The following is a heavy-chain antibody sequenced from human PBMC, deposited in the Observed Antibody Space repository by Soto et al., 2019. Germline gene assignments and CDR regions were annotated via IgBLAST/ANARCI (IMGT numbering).Heavy chain of an antibody. CDR2: INPHRGDT. Sequence: QVKLVQSGAEVKKPGASVKVSYVASGYTFTDHYIHWVRQAPGQGLEWMGWINPHRGDTIYAQKFQGRVTLTRDTSISTAYMELSRLRSDDTAVYYCARGRTVNFYGMDVWGQGTTVTVSS. V-gene: IGHV1-2*02. CDR1: GYTFTDHY. J-gene: IGHJ6*02. CDR3: ARGRTVNFYGMDV. D-gene: IGHD4-17*01.